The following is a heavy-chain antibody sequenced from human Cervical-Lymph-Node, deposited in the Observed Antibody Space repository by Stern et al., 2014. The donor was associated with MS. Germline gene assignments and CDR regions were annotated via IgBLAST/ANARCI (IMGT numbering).Heavy chain of an antibody. CDR3: ARGFLLRGLDV. Sequence: QVQLQESGPGLVKPSQTLSLTCVISGDSVSSNSAAWNWIRKSPSRGLEWLGRTYYRSRWYNDFGLYVKSRITINSDTSKNQFSLQLNSVTPEDTAVYYCARGFLLRGLDVWGQGTTVTVSS. V-gene: IGHV6-1*01. D-gene: IGHD3-22*01. CDR1: GDSVSSNSAA. J-gene: IGHJ6*02. CDR2: TYYRSRWYN.